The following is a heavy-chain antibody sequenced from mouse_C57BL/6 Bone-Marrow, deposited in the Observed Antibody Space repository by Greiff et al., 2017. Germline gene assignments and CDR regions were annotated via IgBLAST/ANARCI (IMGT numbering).Heavy chain of an antibody. CDR3: ARSGYYGSPFAY. D-gene: IGHD1-1*01. Sequence: QVQLQQSGAELARPGASVKLSCKASGYTFTSYGISWVTQRTGQGLEWIGEIYPRSGNTYYNEKFKGKATLTADKSSSTAYMELRSLTSEDSAVYFCARSGYYGSPFAYWGQGTLVTVSA. CDR1: GYTFTSYG. V-gene: IGHV1-81*01. J-gene: IGHJ3*01. CDR2: IYPRSGNT.